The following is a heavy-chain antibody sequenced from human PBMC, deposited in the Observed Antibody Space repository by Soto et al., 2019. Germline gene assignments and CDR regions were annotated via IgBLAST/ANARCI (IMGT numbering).Heavy chain of an antibody. Sequence: QVQLQESGPGLVKSSETLSLTCTVSGGSVSNYYWSWIRLPPGKGLEWIGYIHSTGTTNYNPSLTSRITISVDTSKDQLSLKVKSVTAADTAVYYCARHSYGGLDYWGQGTLVTVSS. CDR3: ARHSYGGLDY. CDR2: IHSTGTT. D-gene: IGHD4-17*01. J-gene: IGHJ4*02. V-gene: IGHV4-59*08. CDR1: GGSVSNYY.